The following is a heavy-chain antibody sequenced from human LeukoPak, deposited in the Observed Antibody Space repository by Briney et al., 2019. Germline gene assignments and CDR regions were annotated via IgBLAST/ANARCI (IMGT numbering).Heavy chain of an antibody. Sequence: GGSLRLSCAASGGTFSSYAISWVRQAPGQGLEWMGGIIPIFGTANYAQKFQGRVTITADESTSTAYMELSSLRSEDTAVYYCARSTMVMGFDYWGQGTLVTVSS. CDR2: IIPIFGTA. V-gene: IGHV1-69*01. CDR1: GGTFSSYA. D-gene: IGHD3-10*01. J-gene: IGHJ4*02. CDR3: ARSTMVMGFDY.